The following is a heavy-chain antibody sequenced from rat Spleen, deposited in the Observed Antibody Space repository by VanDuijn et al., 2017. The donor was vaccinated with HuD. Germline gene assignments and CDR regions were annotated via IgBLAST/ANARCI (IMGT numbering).Heavy chain of an antibody. D-gene: IGHD5-1*01. J-gene: IGHJ3*01. CDR3: TRHNWELPFAY. Sequence: EVQLVESDGGLVQPGRSLKLSCAASGFTFSDYYMAWVRQAPKKGLEWVASISYEGSSTYYRDSVKGRFTLSRDTAQNTLFLQMNSLRSEDTATYYCTRHNWELPFAYWGQGTLVTVSS. V-gene: IGHV5-22*01. CDR2: ISYEGSST. CDR1: GFTFSDYY.